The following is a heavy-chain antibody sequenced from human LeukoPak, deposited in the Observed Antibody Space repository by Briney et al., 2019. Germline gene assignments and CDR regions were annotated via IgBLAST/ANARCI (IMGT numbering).Heavy chain of an antibody. CDR1: GFTFSSYA. CDR3: AKDTAAAKEGYYFDY. D-gene: IGHD6-13*01. Sequence: GGSLRLSCAASGFTFSSYAMSWLRQAPGKGLEWVSPISGRGGSTYYADSVKGRFTISRDNSKNTLYLQMNSLRAEETAVYYCAKDTAAAKEGYYFDYWGQGTLVTVSS. CDR2: ISGRGGST. V-gene: IGHV3-23*01. J-gene: IGHJ4*02.